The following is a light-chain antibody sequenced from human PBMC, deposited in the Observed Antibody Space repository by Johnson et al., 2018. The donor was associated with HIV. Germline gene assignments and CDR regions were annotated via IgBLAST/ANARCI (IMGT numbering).Light chain of an antibody. CDR2: ENN. Sequence: HSVLTQPPSVSAAPGQKVTISCSGSSSNIGNNYVSWYQQLPGTAPKLLIYENNKRPSGIPDRFSGAKSGTSANLGITGLQTGDEADYYCGTWDDSLSTGGVFGAGTKVTVL. CDR3: GTWDDSLSTGGV. CDR1: SSNIGNNY. V-gene: IGLV1-51*02. J-gene: IGLJ1*01.